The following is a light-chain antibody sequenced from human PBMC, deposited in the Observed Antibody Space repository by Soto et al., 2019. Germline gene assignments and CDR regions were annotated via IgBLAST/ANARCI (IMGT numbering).Light chain of an antibody. CDR1: QSVSSN. J-gene: IGKJ1*01. Sequence: EIVITQSPATLSVSPGERATLSCRASQSVSSNLAWYQQKPGQAPRLLIYGASTRETGIPARFSGSGSGTEFTLTISSLQSEDFAVYYCQQYNNWTRTFGQGTQVDIK. V-gene: IGKV3D-15*01. CDR2: GAS. CDR3: QQYNNWTRT.